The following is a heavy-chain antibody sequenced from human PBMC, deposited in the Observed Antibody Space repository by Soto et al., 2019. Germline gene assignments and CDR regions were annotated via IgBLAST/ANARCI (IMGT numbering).Heavy chain of an antibody. CDR3: ARKLERRIMEYGTDV. J-gene: IGHJ6*02. Sequence: ASVKVSCKASGGTFSSYAISWVRQAPGQGLEWMGGIIPIFGTANYAQKFQGRVTITADESTSTAYMELSSLRSEDTAVYYCARKLERRIMEYGTDVWGQGTTVTVSS. CDR1: GGTFSSYA. V-gene: IGHV1-69*13. CDR2: IIPIFGTA. D-gene: IGHD1-1*01.